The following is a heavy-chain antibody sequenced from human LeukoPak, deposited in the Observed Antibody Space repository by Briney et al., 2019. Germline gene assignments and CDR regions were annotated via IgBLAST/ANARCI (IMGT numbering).Heavy chain of an antibody. J-gene: IGHJ4*02. D-gene: IGHD2-2*01. CDR3: ARDPIVVVPAATLRYYGSGSYYY. CDR2: ISSSSSYI. Sequence: PGGSLRLSCAASGFTFSSYSMNWVRQAPGKGLEWVSSISSSSSYIYYADSVKGRFTISRDNAKNSLYLQMNSLRAEDTAVYYCARDPIVVVPAATLRYYGSGSYYYWGQGTLVTVSS. V-gene: IGHV3-21*01. CDR1: GFTFSSYS.